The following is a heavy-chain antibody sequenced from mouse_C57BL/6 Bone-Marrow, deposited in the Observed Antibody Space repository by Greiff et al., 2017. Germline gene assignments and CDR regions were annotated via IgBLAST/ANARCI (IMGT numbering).Heavy chain of an antibody. D-gene: IGHD2-2*01. CDR1: GFTFTDYY. J-gene: IGHJ1*03. Sequence: EVKLVESGGGLVQPGGSLSLSCAASGFTFTDYYMSWVRQPPGKALEWLGFIRNKANGYTTEYSASVKGRFTISRDNSQSILYLQMNALRAEDSATYYCARSHGYLLYCDVWGTGTTVTVSS. V-gene: IGHV7-3*01. CDR2: IRNKANGYTT. CDR3: ARSHGYLLYCDV.